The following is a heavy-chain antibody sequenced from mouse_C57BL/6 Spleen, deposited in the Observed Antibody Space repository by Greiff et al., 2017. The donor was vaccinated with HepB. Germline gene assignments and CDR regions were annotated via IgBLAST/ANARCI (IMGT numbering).Heavy chain of an antibody. V-gene: IGHV3-6*01. J-gene: IGHJ2*01. Sequence: EVQLQESGPGLVKPSQSLSLTCSVTGYSITSGYYWNWIRQFPGNKLEWMGYISYDGSNNYNPSLKNRISITRDTSKNQFFLKLNSVTTEDTATYYCARAEGLYYGNSYYFDYWGQGTTLTVSS. CDR1: GYSITSGYY. CDR3: ARAEGLYYGNSYYFDY. CDR2: ISYDGSN. D-gene: IGHD2-1*01.